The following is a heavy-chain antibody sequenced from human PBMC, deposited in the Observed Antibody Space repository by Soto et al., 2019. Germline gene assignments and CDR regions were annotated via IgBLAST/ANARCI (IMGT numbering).Heavy chain of an antibody. V-gene: IGHV1-18*01. CDR3: ARDGGYCSGGSCYPDNYFDY. D-gene: IGHD2-15*01. CDR2: ISAYNGNT. Sequence: QVQLVQSGAEVKKPGASVKVSCKASGYTFTSYGISWVRQAPGQGLEWMGWISAYNGNTNYAQKLQGRVTMTTDTSTSTAYVELRSLRADDTAVYYCARDGGYCSGGSCYPDNYFDYWGQGTLVTAS. CDR1: GYTFTSYG. J-gene: IGHJ4*02.